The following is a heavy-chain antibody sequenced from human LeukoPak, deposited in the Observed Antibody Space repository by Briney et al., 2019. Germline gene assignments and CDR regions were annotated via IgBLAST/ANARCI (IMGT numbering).Heavy chain of an antibody. V-gene: IGHV4-59*01. J-gene: IGHJ1*01. Sequence: SETLSLTCTVSGGSIHNYYWRSIRQPPGKGLEWIGYIYYSGTTKYNPSLSSRVTISVDTSKNQFSLSLTSVTAADTAVYYCAREGIRGSYYTDWGRGTLVIVSS. D-gene: IGHD1-26*01. CDR1: GGSIHNYY. CDR2: IYYSGTT. CDR3: AREGIRGSYYTD.